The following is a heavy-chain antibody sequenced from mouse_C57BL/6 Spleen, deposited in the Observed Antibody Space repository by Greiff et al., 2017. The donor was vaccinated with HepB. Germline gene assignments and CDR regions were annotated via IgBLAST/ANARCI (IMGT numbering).Heavy chain of an antibody. J-gene: IGHJ3*01. V-gene: IGHV1-80*01. D-gene: IGHD2-4*01. CDR1: GYAFSSYW. CDR3: ARGPYYDYDTAY. Sequence: QVQLQQSGAELVKPGASVKISCKASGYAFSSYWMNWVKQRPGKGLEWIGQIYPGDGDTNYNGKFKGKATLTADKSSSTAYMQLSSLTSEDSAVYFCARGPYYDYDTAYWGQGTLVTVSA. CDR2: IYPGDGDT.